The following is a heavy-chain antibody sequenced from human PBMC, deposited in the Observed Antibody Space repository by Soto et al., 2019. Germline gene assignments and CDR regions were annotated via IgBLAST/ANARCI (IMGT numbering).Heavy chain of an antibody. V-gene: IGHV3-30-3*01. CDR2: ISYDGSNK. Sequence: HPGGSLRLSCAASGFTFSSYAMHWVRQAPGKGLEWVAVISYDGSNKYYADSVKGRFTISGDNSKNTLYLQMNSLRAEDTAVYYCARESYDFWRASGYYYGMDVWGQGTTVTVSS. CDR1: GFTFSSYA. J-gene: IGHJ6*02. CDR3: ARESYDFWRASGYYYGMDV. D-gene: IGHD3-3*01.